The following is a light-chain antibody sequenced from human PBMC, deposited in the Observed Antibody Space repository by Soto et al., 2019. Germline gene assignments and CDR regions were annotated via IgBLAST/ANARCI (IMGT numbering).Light chain of an antibody. CDR2: GAS. V-gene: IGKV3-15*01. CDR3: QQYNNWPYT. Sequence: EIVMTQSPATLSVTAGERATLSCRASQSVSSDLAWYQQKRGQAPRLLVYGASTRATDVPARFSGSASVTEFTLTISSLQYEDFAVYYCQQYNNWPYTFGQGTKLEIK. J-gene: IGKJ2*01. CDR1: QSVSSD.